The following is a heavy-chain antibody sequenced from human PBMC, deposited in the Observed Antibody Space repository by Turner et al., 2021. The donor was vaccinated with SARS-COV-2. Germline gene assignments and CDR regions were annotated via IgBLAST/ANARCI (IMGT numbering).Heavy chain of an antibody. CDR2: INHIGET. Sequence: QVQLQQWGAGLLKPSETMSLTCAVYGGSFSGHMWSWIRQSPGKGLEWIGDINHIGETNYNPSLKGRVTTSIDMSKNQFSLRLASVTAAETAVYFCARLVVVRAGVFIIRPYRRGYFDSWGQGTLVTVSS. J-gene: IGHJ4*02. CDR1: GGSFSGHM. D-gene: IGHD3-3*01. CDR3: ARLVVVRAGVFIIRPYRRGYFDS. V-gene: IGHV4-34*01.